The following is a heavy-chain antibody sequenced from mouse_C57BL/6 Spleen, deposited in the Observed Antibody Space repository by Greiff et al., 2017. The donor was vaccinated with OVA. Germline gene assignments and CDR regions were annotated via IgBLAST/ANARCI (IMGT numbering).Heavy chain of an antibody. CDR2: IFPGSGST. Sequence: VKLMESGPELVKPGASVKISCKASGYTFTDYYINWVKQRPGQGLEWIGWIFPGSGSTYYNEKFKGKATLTVDKSSSTAYMLLSSLTSEDSAVYFCARLGTVVADYYAMDYWGQGTSVTVSS. CDR1: GYTFTDYY. CDR3: ARLGTVVADYYAMDY. D-gene: IGHD1-1*01. V-gene: IGHV1-75*01. J-gene: IGHJ4*01.